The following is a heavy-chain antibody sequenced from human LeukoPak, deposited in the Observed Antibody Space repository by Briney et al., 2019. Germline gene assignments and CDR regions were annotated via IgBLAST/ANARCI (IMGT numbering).Heavy chain of an antibody. D-gene: IGHD6-19*01. CDR2: INPNSGGT. J-gene: IGHJ4*02. CDR3: ARVTAVAGFYYFDY. CDR1: GYTFTGYY. Sequence: ASVKVSCKASGYTFTGYYMHWVRQAPGQGLEWMGWINPNSGGTNYAQKFQGRVTMTRDTSISTAYMELSRLRSDDTAVYYCARVTAVAGFYYFDYWGQGTLVTVSS. V-gene: IGHV1-2*02.